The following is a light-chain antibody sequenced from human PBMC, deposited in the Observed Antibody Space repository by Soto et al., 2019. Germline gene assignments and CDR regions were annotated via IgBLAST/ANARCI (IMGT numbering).Light chain of an antibody. Sequence: EIVMTQSPSTLSLSPGERAALSCRASQGISNELAWYQQKPGKPPRLLIYGASTRATGVPARFTGSGSGSDFTLTISGLQSEDFAVYYCQQGHNWPLTFGQGTRLEI. CDR2: GAS. CDR1: QGISNE. CDR3: QQGHNWPLT. V-gene: IGKV3-15*01. J-gene: IGKJ2*01.